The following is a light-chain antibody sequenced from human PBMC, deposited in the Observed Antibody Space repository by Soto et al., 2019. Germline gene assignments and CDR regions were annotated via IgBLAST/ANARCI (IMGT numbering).Light chain of an antibody. CDR1: SANIGAGYA. CDR3: QSYDSSRGV. V-gene: IGLV1-40*01. CDR2: GND. Sequence: QSVLTQPPSVSGAPGQRVPISCTGSSANIGAGYAVHWYQQVPGTAPKLLIYGNDNRPLGVPDRFSASKSGTSASLAITGLQAEDEADYYCQSYDSSRGVFGGGTKLTVL. J-gene: IGLJ3*02.